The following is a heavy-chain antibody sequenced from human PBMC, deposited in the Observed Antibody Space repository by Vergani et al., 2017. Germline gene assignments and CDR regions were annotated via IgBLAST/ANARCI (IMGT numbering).Heavy chain of an antibody. CDR2: ISSSSSYI. V-gene: IGHV3-21*01. Sequence: WVLSISSSSSYIYYADSVKGRFTISRDNAKNSLYLQMNSLRAEDTAVYYCARDRVRSFDYWGQGTLVTVSS. CDR3: ARDRVRSFDY. J-gene: IGHJ4*02. D-gene: IGHD3-3*01.